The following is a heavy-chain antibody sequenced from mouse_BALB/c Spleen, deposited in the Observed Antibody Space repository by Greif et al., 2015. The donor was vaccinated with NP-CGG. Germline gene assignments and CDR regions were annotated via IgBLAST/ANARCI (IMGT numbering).Heavy chain of an antibody. CDR2: IDPANGNT. V-gene: IGHV14-3*02. CDR3: ARWDWYFDV. CDR1: GFNIKDTY. J-gene: IGHJ1*01. Sequence: EVHLVESGAELVKPGASVKLSCTASGFNIKDTYMHWVKQRPEQGLEWIGRIDPANGNTKYDPKFQGKATITADTSSNTACLQLSSLTSEDTAVYYCARWDWYFDVWGAGTTVTVSS.